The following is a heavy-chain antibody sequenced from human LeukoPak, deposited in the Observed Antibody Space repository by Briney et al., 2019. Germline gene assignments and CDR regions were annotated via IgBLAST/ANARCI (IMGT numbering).Heavy chain of an antibody. CDR2: ISSSGSTI. CDR3: ARGHNWNDVDYFDY. Sequence: PGGSLRLSCAASGFTFSDYYMSWIRQAPGKGLEWVSYISSSGSTIYYADSVKGRFTISRDNAKNSLYLQMNSLRAEDTAVYCCARGHNWNDVDYFDYWGQGTLVTVSS. V-gene: IGHV3-11*01. J-gene: IGHJ4*02. CDR1: GFTFSDYY. D-gene: IGHD1-20*01.